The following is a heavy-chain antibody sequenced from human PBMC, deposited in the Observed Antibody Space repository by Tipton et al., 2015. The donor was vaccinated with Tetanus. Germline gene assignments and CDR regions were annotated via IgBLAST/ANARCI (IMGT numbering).Heavy chain of an antibody. V-gene: IGHV4-4*07. D-gene: IGHD6-13*01. CDR1: GASLSSFS. Sequence: TLSLPCRVSGASLSSFSFPCLLPPSSPVLPFLFRIYTSGSTNYNPSLKSRVIMSVDTSRRQFSLKLNSVTAADPAVYYCARGWGSSWYYFDYWGQGILVTVSS. CDR2: IYTSGST. J-gene: IGHJ4*02. CDR3: ARGWGSSWYYFDY.